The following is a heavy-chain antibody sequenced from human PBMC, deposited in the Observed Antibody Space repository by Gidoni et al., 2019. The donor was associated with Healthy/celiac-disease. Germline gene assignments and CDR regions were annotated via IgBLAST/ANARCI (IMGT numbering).Heavy chain of an antibody. D-gene: IGHD3-10*01. J-gene: IGHJ5*02. CDR3: ARDKGRFGSDP. Sequence: QVQLQQWGAGLLKPSETLSLTCAVYGGSFSGYYWSWIRQPPGKGLEWIGEINHSGSTNYNPSLKSRVTISVDTSKNQFSLKLSSVTAADTAVYYCARDKGRFGSDPWGQGTLVTVSS. CDR1: GGSFSGYY. CDR2: INHSGST. V-gene: IGHV4-34*01.